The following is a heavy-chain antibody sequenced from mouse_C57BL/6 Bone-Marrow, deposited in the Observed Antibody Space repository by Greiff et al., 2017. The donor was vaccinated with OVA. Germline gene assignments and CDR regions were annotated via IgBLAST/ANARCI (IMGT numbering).Heavy chain of an antibody. CDR2: IRNKANNHAT. V-gene: IGHV6-6*01. Sequence: EVHLVESGGGLVQPGGSMKLSCAASGFTFSDAWMDWVRQSPEKGLEWVAEIRNKANNHATYYAESVKGRFTISRDDSKSSVYLQMNSLRAEDTGIYYCTWGRDYDKDYWGQGTTLTVSS. CDR3: TWGRDYDKDY. CDR1: GFTFSDAW. J-gene: IGHJ2*01. D-gene: IGHD2-4*01.